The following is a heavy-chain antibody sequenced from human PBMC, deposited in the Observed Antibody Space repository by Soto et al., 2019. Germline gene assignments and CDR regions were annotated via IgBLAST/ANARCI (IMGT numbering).Heavy chain of an antibody. CDR2: ILYDGSNK. D-gene: IGHD1-26*01. J-gene: IGHJ4*02. Sequence: TGGSLRLSCAAPGFTFSSYAMHWVRQAPHKGLDWVAVILYDGSNKYYAASVKGRFTTSTENSNNALYLEMTGLRSEDTDVYYCARSYPFAYWCQRIRVPVSS. CDR3: ARSYPFAY. CDR1: GFTFSSYA. V-gene: IGHV3-30-3*01.